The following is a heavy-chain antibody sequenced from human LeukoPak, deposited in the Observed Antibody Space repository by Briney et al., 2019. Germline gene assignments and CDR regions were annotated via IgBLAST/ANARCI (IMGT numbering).Heavy chain of an antibody. Sequence: QAGGSLRLSCAASGFPFSSHWLSWFRQSPGKGREGVAHINQDGSEKYYVDSVKGRFTISRDNARNSQYLQMNSLRAEDTAVYYCASGGGWVFNNWGQGTLVTVSS. CDR1: GFPFSSHW. D-gene: IGHD6-19*01. CDR2: INQDGSEK. J-gene: IGHJ4*02. CDR3: ASGGGWVFNN. V-gene: IGHV3-7*01.